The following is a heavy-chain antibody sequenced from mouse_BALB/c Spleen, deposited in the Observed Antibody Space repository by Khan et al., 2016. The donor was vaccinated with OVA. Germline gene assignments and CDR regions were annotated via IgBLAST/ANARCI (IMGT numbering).Heavy chain of an antibody. CDR3: ASLEDS. V-gene: IGHV2-9*02. Sequence: QVQLKESGPGLVAPSQSLSITCTVSGFSLTSYGVHWVRQPPGKGLEWLGVIWAGGSTNYNSALMSRLSISKDNSKSQVFLKMNSLQTYDTAIYYCASLEDSWGQGTTLTVSS. CDR2: IWAGGST. CDR1: GFSLTSYG. J-gene: IGHJ2*01.